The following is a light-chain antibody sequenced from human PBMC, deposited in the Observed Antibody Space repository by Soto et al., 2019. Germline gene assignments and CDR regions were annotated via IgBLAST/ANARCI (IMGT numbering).Light chain of an antibody. Sequence: EIVLTQSPATLSLSPGERATLSCRASQSVSSYLAWYQQKPGRAPRLLISGASNRATGIPARFSGSGSGTDFTLTISSLEPEDFAVYYCQHRGRWPRTFGQGTKLESK. CDR3: QHRGRWPRT. V-gene: IGKV3-11*01. CDR1: QSVSSY. CDR2: GAS. J-gene: IGKJ2*01.